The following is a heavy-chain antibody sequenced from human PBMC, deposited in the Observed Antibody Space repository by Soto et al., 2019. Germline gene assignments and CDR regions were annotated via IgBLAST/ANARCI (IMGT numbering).Heavy chain of an antibody. V-gene: IGHV1-8*01. CDR1: GYTFTSYD. CDR2: MNPNTGNS. J-gene: IGHJ4*02. D-gene: IGHD5-18*01. Sequence: QVQLVQSGAEVKKPGASVQVSCKASGYTFTSYDINWVRLVTGQGLEWMGWMNPNTGNSGYAQKFQGRVTMTRSTSISTAYLELSSLRPEDTAVYYCARKYTYCYDDFDSWGQGTLVTVSS. CDR3: ARKYTYCYDDFDS.